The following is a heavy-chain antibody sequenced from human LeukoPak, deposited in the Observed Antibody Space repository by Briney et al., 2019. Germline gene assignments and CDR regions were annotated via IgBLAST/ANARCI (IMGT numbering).Heavy chain of an antibody. D-gene: IGHD3-10*01. CDR1: GGAINNYF. CDR2: IYYSGST. V-gene: IGHV4-59*01. J-gene: IGHJ4*02. CDR3: ARDCGSGSYSGCWCY. Sequence: SGTLSLTCTVSGGAINNYFWSWIRQPPGKGLEWIGFIYYSGSTIYNPSLKSRVTISVDTSKIQFSLKLSSVTAADTAVYYCARDCGSGSYSGCWCYWGQGTLVTVSS.